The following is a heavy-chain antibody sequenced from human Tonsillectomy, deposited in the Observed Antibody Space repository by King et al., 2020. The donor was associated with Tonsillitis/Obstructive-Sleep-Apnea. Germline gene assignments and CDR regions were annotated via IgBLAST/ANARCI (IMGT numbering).Heavy chain of an antibody. CDR1: GGSISSSSYY. CDR3: ARQSYSGSYDY. V-gene: IGHV4-39*01. J-gene: IGHJ4*02. CDR2: IHYSGST. D-gene: IGHD1-26*01. Sequence: QLQESGPGLVKPSETLSLTCTVSGGSISSSSYYWGWIRQPPGKGLEWIGSIHYSGSTYYNPSLKSRVTTSVDTSKKQFSLKLSSVTAADTAVYYCARQSYSGSYDYWGQGTLVTVSS.